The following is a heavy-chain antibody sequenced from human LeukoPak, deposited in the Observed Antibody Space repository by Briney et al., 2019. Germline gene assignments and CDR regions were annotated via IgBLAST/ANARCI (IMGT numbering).Heavy chain of an antibody. V-gene: IGHV4-39*07. CDR2: IYYSGST. J-gene: IGHJ4*02. Sequence: PSETLSLTCTVSGGSISSSSYYWGWIRQPPGKGLEWIGSIYYSGSTYYNPSLKSRVTISVDTSKNQFSLKLSSVTAADTAVYYCARPGGYEMATITPFDYWGQGTLVTVSS. CDR3: ARPGGYEMATITPFDY. CDR1: GGSISSSSYY. D-gene: IGHD5-24*01.